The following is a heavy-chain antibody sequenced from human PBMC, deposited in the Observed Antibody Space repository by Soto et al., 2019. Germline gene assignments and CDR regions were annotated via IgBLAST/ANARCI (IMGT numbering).Heavy chain of an antibody. CDR2: TKNKANSYTT. D-gene: IGHD3-10*01. V-gene: IGHV3-72*01. Sequence: QTGGPLRLSCAASGFTFSDRYMDWVRQAPGKGLEWVGRTKNKANSYTTEYAASVKGRFTISRDYSRDSVYLQMNSLKTDDTAVYYCTIGGAYRGPDFDYWGQGTLVTVSS. J-gene: IGHJ4*02. CDR3: TIGGAYRGPDFDY. CDR1: GFTFSDRY.